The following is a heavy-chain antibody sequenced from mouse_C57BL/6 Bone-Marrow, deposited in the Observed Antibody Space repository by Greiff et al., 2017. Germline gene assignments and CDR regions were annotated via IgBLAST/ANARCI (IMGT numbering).Heavy chain of an antibody. Sequence: EVQLVESGGGLVKPGGSLKLSCAASGFTFSDYGMHWVRQAPEKGLEWVAYISSGRSTIYYADTVKGRFTISRDNAKNTLFLQMTSLRSEDTAMYYCARGKSYDYPMDYWGQGTSVTVSS. CDR3: ARGKSYDYPMDY. CDR2: ISSGRSTI. D-gene: IGHD2-4*01. J-gene: IGHJ4*01. V-gene: IGHV5-17*01. CDR1: GFTFSDYG.